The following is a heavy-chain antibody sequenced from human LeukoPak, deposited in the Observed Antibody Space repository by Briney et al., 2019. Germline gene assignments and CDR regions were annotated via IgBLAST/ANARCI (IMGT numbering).Heavy chain of an antibody. D-gene: IGHD3-10*01. CDR3: ARGPYGSGSYSYFDY. J-gene: IGHJ4*02. CDR2: IWYDGSNK. CDR1: GFTFSSYG. V-gene: IGHV3-33*01. Sequence: GGSLRLSCAASGFTFSSYGVHWVRQAPGKGLEWVAVIWYDGSNKYYADSVKGRFTISRDNSKNTLYLQMNSLRAEDTAVYYCARGPYGSGSYSYFDYWGQGTLVTVSS.